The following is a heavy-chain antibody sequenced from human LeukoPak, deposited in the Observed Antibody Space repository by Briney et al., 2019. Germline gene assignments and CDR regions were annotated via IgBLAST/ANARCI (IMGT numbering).Heavy chain of an antibody. D-gene: IGHD4-17*01. CDR3: ASNGNYANYYYYYMDV. CDR2: IIPIFGTV. V-gene: IGHV1-69*05. Sequence: GASVKVSCKASGGTFSSYAISWVRQAPGQGLEWMGGIIPIFGTVNYAQKFQGRVTITTDESTSTAYMELSSPRSEDTAVYYCASNGNYANYYYYYMDVWGKGTTVTVSS. J-gene: IGHJ6*03. CDR1: GGTFSSYA.